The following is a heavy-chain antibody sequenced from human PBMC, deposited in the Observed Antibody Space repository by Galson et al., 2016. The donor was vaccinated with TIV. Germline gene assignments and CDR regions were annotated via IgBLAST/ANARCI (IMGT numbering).Heavy chain of an antibody. D-gene: IGHD5-24*01. V-gene: IGHV2-70*17. CDR2: TDWDGDK. CDR3: ARSSIRDVSTHRFFDY. CDR1: GFSLTTHGMC. Sequence: PALVKPTQTLTLTCTFSGFSLTTHGMCVSWIRQPPGKALEWLARTDWDGDKFYSTSLQTRLSISKDTSRNQVFLTLSNVDPVDTATSFCARSSIRDVSTHRFFDYWGQGTLVTVSP. J-gene: IGHJ4*02.